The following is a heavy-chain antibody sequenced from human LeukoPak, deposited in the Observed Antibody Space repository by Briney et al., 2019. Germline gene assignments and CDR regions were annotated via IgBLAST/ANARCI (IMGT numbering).Heavy chain of an antibody. J-gene: IGHJ6*02. CDR1: GFTFSSYW. Sequence: GGSLRLSCAASGFTFSSYWMHWVRQAPGKGLVWVSRINSDGSSTSYADSVKGRFTISRDNAKNTLYLQMNSLRAEDTAVYYCAREYCRCWYHYGMDVWGQGTTVTVSS. CDR3: AREYCRCWYHYGMDV. CDR2: INSDGSST. D-gene: IGHD6-13*01. V-gene: IGHV3-74*01.